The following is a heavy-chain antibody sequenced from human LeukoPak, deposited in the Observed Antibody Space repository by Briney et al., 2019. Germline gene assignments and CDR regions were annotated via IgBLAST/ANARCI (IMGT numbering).Heavy chain of an antibody. CDR1: GFTFSSYE. J-gene: IGHJ6*04. V-gene: IGHV3-48*03. CDR3: AELGITMIGGV. D-gene: IGHD3-10*02. CDR2: ISSSGSTI. Sequence: GGSLRLSCAASGFTFSSYEMNWVRQAPGKGLEWVSYISSSGSTIYYADSVKGRFTISRDNAKNSLYQQMNSLRAEDTAVYYCAELGITMIGGVWGKGTTVTISS.